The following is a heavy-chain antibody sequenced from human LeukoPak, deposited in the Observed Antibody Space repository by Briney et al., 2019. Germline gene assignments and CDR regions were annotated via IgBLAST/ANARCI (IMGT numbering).Heavy chain of an antibody. D-gene: IGHD5-24*01. CDR2: ISGDGGST. V-gene: IGHV3-43*02. Sequence: GGSLRLSCAASGFTFDDYAMHWARRAPGKGLEWVSLISGDGGSTYFADSVKGRFTISRDNSKNSLYLQMNSLRTEDTALYYCAIVEMATIGQDYWGQGTLVTVSS. J-gene: IGHJ4*02. CDR1: GFTFDDYA. CDR3: AIVEMATIGQDY.